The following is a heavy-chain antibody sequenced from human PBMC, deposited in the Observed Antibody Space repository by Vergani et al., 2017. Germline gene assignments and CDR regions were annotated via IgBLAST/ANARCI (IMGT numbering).Heavy chain of an antibody. J-gene: IGHJ4*02. CDR3: ARVDVWGSADY. CDR2: NYYSGST. CDR1: GGSVRSGNYY. V-gene: IGHV4-61*01. D-gene: IGHD3-16*01. Sequence: VQLQESGPGLVKPSETLSLTCTVSGGSVRSGNYYWSWIRQPPGKGLEWIGYNYYSGSTNYNFSLKSRVTISVDTSKNQFSLNLSSVTAADTAVYYCARVDVWGSADYWGQGTLVTVSS.